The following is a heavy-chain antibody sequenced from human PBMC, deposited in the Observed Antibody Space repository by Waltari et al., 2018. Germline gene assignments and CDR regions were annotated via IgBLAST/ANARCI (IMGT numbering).Heavy chain of an antibody. CDR1: GFTFKGYW. CDR2: IKPDGSGT. Sequence: EVQLVESGGGLVQPGGSLRLSCAAAGFTFKGYWVHWGRQAPGKGLVWVSRIKPDGSGTDYGDSVKGRFTISRDNAKNTLYLQLNSLRAEDTAVYYCARGWQSIDYWGQGTLVTVSS. V-gene: IGHV3-74*01. J-gene: IGHJ4*02. CDR3: ARGWQSIDY.